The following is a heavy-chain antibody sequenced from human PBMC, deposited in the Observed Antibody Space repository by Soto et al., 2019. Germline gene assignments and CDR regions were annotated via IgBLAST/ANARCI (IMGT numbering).Heavy chain of an antibody. CDR2: ISAYNGDT. Sequence: ASVKVSCKASGYTFTSFGFSWVRQAPGQGLEWMGWISAYNGDTKYPQKLQGRVTMTIDTSTTTAYMELRSLRSDDTAVYYCARDWRCYDGGYFSTFQFWGQGTLVTRLL. J-gene: IGHJ1*01. V-gene: IGHV1-18*01. D-gene: IGHD3-22*01. CDR1: GYTFTSFG. CDR3: ARDWRCYDGGYFSTFQF.